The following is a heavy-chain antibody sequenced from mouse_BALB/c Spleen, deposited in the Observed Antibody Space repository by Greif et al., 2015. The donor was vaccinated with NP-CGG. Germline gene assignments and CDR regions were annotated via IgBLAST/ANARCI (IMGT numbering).Heavy chain of an antibody. V-gene: IGHV3-5*02. D-gene: IGHD2-2*01. CDR2: IYYSGTI. CDR1: GISITNGNYR. J-gene: IGHJ2*01. CDR3: ARYGYDYFDY. Sequence: VQLQQSGPGLVKPSQTVSLTCTVTGISITNGNYRWSWIRQFPGNKLEWIGYIYYSGTITYNPSLTSRTTITRDTSKNQFFLEMNSLTAEDTATYYCARYGYDYFDYWGQGTTLPVSS.